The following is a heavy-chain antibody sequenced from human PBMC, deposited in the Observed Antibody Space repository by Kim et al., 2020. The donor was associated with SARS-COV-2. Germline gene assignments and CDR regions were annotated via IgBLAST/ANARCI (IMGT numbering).Heavy chain of an antibody. CDR1: GYTFTSYA. CDR2: INAGNGNT. V-gene: IGHV1-3*01. J-gene: IGHJ6*02. CDR3: ARSFTHAPSYYSYGMDV. Sequence: ASVKVSCKASGYTFTSYAMHWVRQAPGQRLEWMGWINAGNGNTKYSQKFQGRVTITRDTSASTAYMELSSLRSEDTAVYYCARSFTHAPSYYSYGMDVWGQGATVTVSS.